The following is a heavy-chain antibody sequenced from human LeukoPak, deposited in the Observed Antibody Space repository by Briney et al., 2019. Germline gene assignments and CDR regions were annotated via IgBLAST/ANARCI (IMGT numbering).Heavy chain of an antibody. Sequence: GASVNLSCKASGYTFNTYGINWVRQAPGQGLEWVGWISAYNGNTNYAQNFQGRITLTTDPSTSMAYMELTGLRADDTAVYYCARDGRQWVPLNWFDPWGQGTLVTVSS. J-gene: IGHJ5*02. V-gene: IGHV1-18*04. CDR3: ARDGRQWVPLNWFDP. D-gene: IGHD6-19*01. CDR1: GYTFNTYG. CDR2: ISAYNGNT.